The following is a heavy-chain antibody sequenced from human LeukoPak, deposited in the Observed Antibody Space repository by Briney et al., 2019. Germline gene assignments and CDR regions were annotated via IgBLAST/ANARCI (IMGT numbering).Heavy chain of an antibody. V-gene: IGHV4-61*02. CDR1: GGSISSGSYY. D-gene: IGHD3-22*01. CDR3: ARSDYCDSSGYPMDHWYMDV. CDR2: IYTSGTT. Sequence: TLSLTCTVSGGSISSGSYYWSWIRQPAGKGLEWIGRIYTSGTTYYNPSLKSRVTISVDTAKNPFSLKLSSVTAADTAVYYCARSDYCDSSGYPMDHWYMDVWGKGTTVTVS. J-gene: IGHJ6*03.